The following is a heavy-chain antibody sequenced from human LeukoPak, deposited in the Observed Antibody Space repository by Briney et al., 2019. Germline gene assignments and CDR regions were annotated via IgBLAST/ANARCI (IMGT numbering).Heavy chain of an antibody. V-gene: IGHV3-23*01. J-gene: IGHJ4*02. CDR1: SXA. Sequence: SXAMSWVRQXPGKGLEWVSTISNGGSTYYADSVKGRFTISRDNSKNTLYLQMNSLRAEDTAVYFCAKGRSSSWFLLDYWGQGALVTVSS. CDR3: AKGRSSSWFLLDY. D-gene: IGHD6-13*01. CDR2: ISNGGST.